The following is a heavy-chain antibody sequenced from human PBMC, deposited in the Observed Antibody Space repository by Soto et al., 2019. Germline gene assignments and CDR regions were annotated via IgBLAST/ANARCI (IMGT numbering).Heavy chain of an antibody. CDR3: ARASWGDFVWGSYRDWFDP. CDR2: MNPNSGNT. CDR1: GYTFTSYD. V-gene: IGHV1-8*01. J-gene: IGHJ5*02. Sequence: QVQLVQSGAEVKKPGASVKVSCQASGYTFTSYDINWVRQATGQGLEWMGWMNPNSGNTGYAQKVQGRVTMTRNASIITAYIELSRLRAGAKAVYYCARASWGDFVWGSYRDWFDPWGQGTLVTVSS. D-gene: IGHD3-16*02.